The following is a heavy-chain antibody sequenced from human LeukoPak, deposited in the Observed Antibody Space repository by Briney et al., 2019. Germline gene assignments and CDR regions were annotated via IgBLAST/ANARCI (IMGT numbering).Heavy chain of an antibody. J-gene: IGHJ6*03. CDR2: INPNSGDT. CDR1: GYSFTGYY. V-gene: IGHV1-2*02. D-gene: IGHD2-8*01. Sequence: GASVKVSCKASGYSFTGYYMHWVRQAPGQGLEWMGWINPNSGDTKYAQKFQGRVTMTRDTSISTAYMELTRLRSDDTAVYYCARGGLRVMVYRHYYMDVWGKGTTVTVSS. CDR3: ARGGLRVMVYRHYYMDV.